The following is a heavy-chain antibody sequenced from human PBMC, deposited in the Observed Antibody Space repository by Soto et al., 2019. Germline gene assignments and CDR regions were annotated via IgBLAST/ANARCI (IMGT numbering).Heavy chain of an antibody. J-gene: IGHJ4*02. CDR1: GFTFSSYA. CDR3: ARGTIVARQHLDY. D-gene: IGHD6-6*01. CDR2: ISIRGGDE. V-gene: IGHV3-30*03. Sequence: QVQLVESGGGVVQPGKSLRLSCAASGFTFSSYAMQWARQAPGKGLEWVTVISIRGGDEYYAESVRGRFTISRDDSKNTLYLQRDSLRVEDTAVYYCARGTIVARQHLDYWGQGTLVTVSS.